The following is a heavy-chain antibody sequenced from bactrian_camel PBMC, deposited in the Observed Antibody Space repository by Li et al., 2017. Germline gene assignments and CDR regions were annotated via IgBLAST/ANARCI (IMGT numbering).Heavy chain of an antibody. CDR2: IDSDGAT. CDR1: GAC. V-gene: IGHV3S53*01. D-gene: IGHD3*01. Sequence: VQLVESGGGSVQAGGSLTLSCTVSGACTGWFRQAPGKEREGVAGIDSDGATRYTDSVQGRFTISKDNTANTLYLKMINLKPEDSAMYYCAASLGIHSAPYCYLHPNFGYWGQGTQVTVS. CDR3: AASLGIHSAPYCYLHPNFGY. J-gene: IGHJ4*01.